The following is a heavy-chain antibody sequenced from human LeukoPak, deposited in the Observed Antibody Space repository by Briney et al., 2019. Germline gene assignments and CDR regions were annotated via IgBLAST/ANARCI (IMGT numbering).Heavy chain of an antibody. J-gene: IGHJ5*02. CDR2: INHSGST. V-gene: IGHV4-4*02. D-gene: IGHD6-13*01. CDR1: GGSISSSNW. Sequence: SGTLSPTCAVSGGSISSSNWWSWVRQPPGKGLEWIGEINHSGSTNYNPSLKSRVTISVDASKNQFSLKLRSVTAADTAVYYCARGGTAAAFGWFDPWGQGTLVTVSS. CDR3: ARGGTAAAFGWFDP.